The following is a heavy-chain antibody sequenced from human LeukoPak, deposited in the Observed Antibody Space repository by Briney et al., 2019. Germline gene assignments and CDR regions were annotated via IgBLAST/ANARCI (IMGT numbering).Heavy chain of an antibody. CDR1: GFTFSNAW. CDR3: TTDPRYCSGGSCYSELVDY. D-gene: IGHD2-15*01. J-gene: IGHJ4*02. CDR2: IKSKTDGGTT. Sequence: GGSLRLSCAASGFTFSNAWMSWVRQAPGKGLEWVGRIKSKTDGGTTDYAAPVKGRFTISRDDSKNTLYLQMNSLKTEDTAVYYCTTDPRYCSGGSCYSELVDYWGQGTLVTVSS. V-gene: IGHV3-15*01.